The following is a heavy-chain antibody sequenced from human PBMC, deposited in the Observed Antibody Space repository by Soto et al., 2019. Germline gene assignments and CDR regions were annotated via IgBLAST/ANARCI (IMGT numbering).Heavy chain of an antibody. CDR3: ARVIAVAGTRYFQH. V-gene: IGHV4-34*01. CDR2: INHSGST. Sequence: SETLSLTCAVYGGSFSGYYWSWIRQPPGKGLEWIGEINHSGSTNYNPSLKSRVTISVDTSKNQFSLKLSSVTAADTAVYCCARVIAVAGTRYFQHWGQGTLVTVSS. CDR1: GGSFSGYY. J-gene: IGHJ1*01. D-gene: IGHD6-19*01.